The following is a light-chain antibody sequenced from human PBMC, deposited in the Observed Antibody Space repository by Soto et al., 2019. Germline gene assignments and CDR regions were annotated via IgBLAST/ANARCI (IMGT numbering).Light chain of an antibody. CDR2: DAS. CDR1: QSVXSY. V-gene: IGKV3-11*01. Sequence: EIVLTQSPATLSLSPGERATLSXRXSQSVXSYLACYQQKPGQAPRLLIYDASNRATGIPARFSGSGSGTDFTLTISSLEPEDFAVYYCQQRSNWPMYTFGQGTKLEIK. J-gene: IGKJ2*01. CDR3: QQRSNWPMYT.